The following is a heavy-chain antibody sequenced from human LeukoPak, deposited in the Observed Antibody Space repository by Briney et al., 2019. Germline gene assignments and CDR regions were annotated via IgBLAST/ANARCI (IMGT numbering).Heavy chain of an antibody. J-gene: IGHJ4*02. V-gene: IGHV3-53*01. CDR3: ARASVINMVRGSPWD. CDR1: GFTVSSNY. CDR2: IYSGGST. D-gene: IGHD3-10*01. Sequence: PGGSLRLSCAASGFTVSSNYMSWVRQAPGKGLEWVSVIYSGGSTYYADSAKGRFTISRDNSKNTLYLQMNSLRAEDTAVYYCARASVINMVRGSPWDWGQGTLVTVSS.